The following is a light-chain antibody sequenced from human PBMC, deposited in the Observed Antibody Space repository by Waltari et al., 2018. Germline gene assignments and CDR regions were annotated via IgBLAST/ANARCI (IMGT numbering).Light chain of an antibody. J-gene: IGKJ1*01. CDR3: QQYDNSPPWT. CDR2: GAS. Sequence: EIVLTQSPGTLSLSPGERATLPCRASQSFSSGYIAWYQQKPGRAPRLLIYGASSRATGIPDRFSGSGSGTDFTLTISRLEPEDFAVYYCQQYDNSPPWTFGQGTKVEIK. V-gene: IGKV3-20*01. CDR1: QSFSSGY.